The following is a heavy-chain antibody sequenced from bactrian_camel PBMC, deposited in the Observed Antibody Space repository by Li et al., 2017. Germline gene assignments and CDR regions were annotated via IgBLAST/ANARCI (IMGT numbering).Heavy chain of an antibody. CDR1: GFTFDDTD. V-gene: IGHV3S60*01. CDR2: FSSDGKI. CDR3: AADVGSMSGNCQPNY. J-gene: IGHJ4*01. Sequence: HVQLVESGGGSVQTGGSLRLSCTASGFTFDDTDMGWYRQAPGNELELVSTFSSDGKIYYADSVKGRFTISQDDAKNTVYLQMNNLKPEDTAMYYCAADVGSMSGNCQPNYWGQGTQVTVS. D-gene: IGHD6*01.